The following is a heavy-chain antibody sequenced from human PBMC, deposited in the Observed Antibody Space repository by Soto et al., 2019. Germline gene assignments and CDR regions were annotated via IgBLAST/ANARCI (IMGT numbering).Heavy chain of an antibody. CDR1: GFTFSSYA. D-gene: IGHD2-15*01. V-gene: IGHV3-23*01. CDR2: ISGSGGST. Sequence: EVQLLESGGGLVQPGGSLRLSCAASGFTFSSYAMSWVRQAPGKGLEWVSAISGSGGSTYYADSVKGRFTISRDNSKDTLYLQMNSLLAEDTAVYYCANGHIVVVVAADAGGNKFDYWGQGTLVTVSS. CDR3: ANGHIVVVVAADAGGNKFDY. J-gene: IGHJ4*02.